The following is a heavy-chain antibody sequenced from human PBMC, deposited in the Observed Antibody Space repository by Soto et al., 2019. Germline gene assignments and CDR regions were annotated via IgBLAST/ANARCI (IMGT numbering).Heavy chain of an antibody. D-gene: IGHD5-18*01. V-gene: IGHV4-31*03. CDR2: VYESGYT. CDR1: GASVSTGAYY. J-gene: IGHJ5*02. CDR3: VRALRHTAMVYPWLDP. Sequence: SETLSLTCTVSGASVSTGAYYWGWVRQRPGRGLEWIGYVYESGYTYYNMSLKSRLTISLDRSNNQFSLGLTSVTAADTAVYYCVRALRHTAMVYPWLDPWGQGTLVTAPQ.